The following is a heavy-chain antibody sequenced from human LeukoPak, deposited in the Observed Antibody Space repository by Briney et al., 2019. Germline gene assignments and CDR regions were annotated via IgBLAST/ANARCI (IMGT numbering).Heavy chain of an antibody. CDR1: GDSISSGSYY. Sequence: SETLSLTCTVSGDSISSGSYYWSWIRQPAGKGLEWIGRIYTSGSTNYTPSLDSRVTISVDMSKNQFSLKLSSVTAADTAVYYCAKGPTAISSSLYFDYWGQGTLVTVSS. CDR2: IYTSGST. J-gene: IGHJ4*02. CDR3: AKGPTAISSSLYFDY. D-gene: IGHD6-6*01. V-gene: IGHV4-61*02.